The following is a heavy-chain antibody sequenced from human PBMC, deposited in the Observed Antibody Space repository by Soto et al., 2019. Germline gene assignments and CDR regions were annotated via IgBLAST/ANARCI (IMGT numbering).Heavy chain of an antibody. V-gene: IGHV4-34*01. CDR2: INHSGST. CDR3: ARGGIARRPRNYYDSSGYHTRAEYFQQ. CDR1: GGSFSGYY. J-gene: IGHJ1*01. D-gene: IGHD3-22*01. Sequence: PSETLSLTCAVYGGSFSGYYWSWIRQPPGKGLEWIGEINHSGSTNYNPSLKSRVTISVDTSKNQFSLKLSSVTAADTAVYYCARGGIARRPRNYYDSSGYHTRAEYFQQWGQGTLVTVSS.